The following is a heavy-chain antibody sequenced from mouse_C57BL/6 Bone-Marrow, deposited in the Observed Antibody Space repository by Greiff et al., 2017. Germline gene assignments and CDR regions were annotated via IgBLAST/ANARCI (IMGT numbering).Heavy chain of an antibody. CDR1: GYTFTSYW. V-gene: IGHV1-69*01. Sequence: QVQLQQPGAELVLPGASVKLSCTASGYTFTSYWMHWVKQRPGQGLEWIGEIDPSDSDTNYNQKFKGKATLTVDKSSSTAYMQLSSLTSEDSAVYYCAREGGYYGLFDYWGQGTTLTVSS. D-gene: IGHD1-2*01. CDR3: AREGGYYGLFDY. J-gene: IGHJ2*01. CDR2: IDPSDSDT.